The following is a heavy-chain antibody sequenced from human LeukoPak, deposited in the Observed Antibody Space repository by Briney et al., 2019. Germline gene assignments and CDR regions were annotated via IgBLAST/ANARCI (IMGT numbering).Heavy chain of an antibody. D-gene: IGHD6-13*01. CDR1: RFIFSGAW. J-gene: IGHJ4*02. V-gene: IGHV3-7*01. Sequence: GGSLRLSCAASRFIFSGAWMSWVRQAPGKGLEWVANIKEDGSEKHYVDSVNGRFTISRDNAKNSVYLQMNSLRAEDTAVYYCARIMNSSPDYWGQGTLVTVSS. CDR2: IKEDGSEK. CDR3: ARIMNSSPDY.